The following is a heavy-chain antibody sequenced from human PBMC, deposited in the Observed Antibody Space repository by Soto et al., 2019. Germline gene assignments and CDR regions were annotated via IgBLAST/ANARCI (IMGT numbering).Heavy chain of an antibody. CDR2: INPNSGGT. V-gene: IGHV1-2*02. Sequence: QVQLVQSGAEVKKPGASVKVSCKASGYTFTGYYMHWVRQAPGQGLEWMGWINPNSGGTNYAQKVEGRVTMTRDTSISTAYMELSRLRSDDTAVYYCARDDSSGYYPTDYWGQGTLVTVSS. J-gene: IGHJ4*02. D-gene: IGHD3-22*01. CDR1: GYTFTGYY. CDR3: ARDDSSGYYPTDY.